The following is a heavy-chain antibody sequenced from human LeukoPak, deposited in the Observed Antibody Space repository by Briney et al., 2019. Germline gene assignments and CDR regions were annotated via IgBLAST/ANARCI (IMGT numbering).Heavy chain of an antibody. CDR3: ARRGYSYYMDV. V-gene: IGHV4-59*08. J-gene: IGHJ6*03. Sequence: SETLSLTCTVSGGSISSYFWSWIRQPPGKGLEWIWYIYYSGSTNYNPSLKRRVTISVDTSKNQFSLKLSSVTAADTAVYYCARRGYSYYMDVWGKGTTVTVSS. D-gene: IGHD5-18*01. CDR1: GGSISSYF. CDR2: IYYSGST.